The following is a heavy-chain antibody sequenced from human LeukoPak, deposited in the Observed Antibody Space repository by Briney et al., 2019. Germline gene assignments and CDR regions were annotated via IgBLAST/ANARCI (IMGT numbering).Heavy chain of an antibody. CDR3: ARDKPRGSYYGSIFDS. CDR2: ISSSGGST. D-gene: IGHD1-26*01. V-gene: IGHV3-23*01. J-gene: IGHJ4*02. Sequence: GGSLRLSCAASGFTFYNYAMSWVRQAPGRGPEWVSSISSSGGSTYYADSVKGRFTISRDNAKSSLFLQMNSLRAEDAAVYYCARDKPRGSYYGSIFDSWGQGTLVTVSS. CDR1: GFTFYNYA.